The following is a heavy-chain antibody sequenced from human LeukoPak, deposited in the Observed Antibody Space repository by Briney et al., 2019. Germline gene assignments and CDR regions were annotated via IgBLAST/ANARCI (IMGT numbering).Heavy chain of an antibody. D-gene: IGHD2/OR15-2a*01. CDR1: GYTFTDHY. CDR2: IDCNSGGT. Sequence: ASVKVSCKASGYTFTDHYFHWVRQAPGQGLEWMGWIDCNSGGTRYGQNFQGRVALTRDTSINTAYMELSSLKSDDTAVYYCARDHVIGISGGFYSYMDVWGKGTTVTVSS. J-gene: IGHJ6*03. V-gene: IGHV1-2*02. CDR3: ARDHVIGISGGFYSYMDV.